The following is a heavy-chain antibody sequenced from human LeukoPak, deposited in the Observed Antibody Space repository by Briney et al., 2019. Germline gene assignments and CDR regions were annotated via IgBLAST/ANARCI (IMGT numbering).Heavy chain of an antibody. CDR3: ARDSYQDYYGRFDP. V-gene: IGHV3-33*08. Sequence: GGSLRLSCAASGFTFSSYSMNWVRQAPGKRLEWVAVIWDDGNNKRYANSVNGRFTISRDNSENTLYLQMNGLTAEDTAMYYCARDSYQDYYGRFDPWGQGTLVIVSS. CDR1: GFTFSSYS. CDR2: IWDDGNNK. J-gene: IGHJ5*02. D-gene: IGHD3-10*01.